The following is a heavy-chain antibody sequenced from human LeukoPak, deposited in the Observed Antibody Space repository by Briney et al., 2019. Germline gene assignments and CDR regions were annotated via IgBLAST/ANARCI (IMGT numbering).Heavy chain of an antibody. J-gene: IGHJ4*02. D-gene: IGHD3-10*01. CDR1: GFTFSSYG. Sequence: PGGSLRLSCAASGFTFSSYGMSWVRQAPGKGLEWVSAISGSGGSTYYADSVKGRFTISRDNSKNTLYLQMNSLRAEDTAVYYCAKGSGRADDYFDYWGQGTPVTVSS. CDR3: AKGSGRADDYFDY. CDR2: ISGSGGST. V-gene: IGHV3-23*01.